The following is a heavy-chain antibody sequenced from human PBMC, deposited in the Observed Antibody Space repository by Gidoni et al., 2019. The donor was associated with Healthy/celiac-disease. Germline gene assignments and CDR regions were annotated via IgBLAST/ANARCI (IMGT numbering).Heavy chain of an antibody. CDR1: GFTFSSYG. J-gene: IGHJ4*02. D-gene: IGHD1-26*01. V-gene: IGHV3-33*01. CDR2: IRYDGSNK. CDR3: AREQTTGGSYYVYYFDY. Sequence: QVQLVESGGGVVQPGRSLRLSCAAPGFTFSSYGMHWVRRAQGQGLEWVAVIRYDGSNKYYADSVKGRFTISRDNSKNTLYLQMNSLRAEDTAVYYCAREQTTGGSYYVYYFDYWGQGTLVTVSS.